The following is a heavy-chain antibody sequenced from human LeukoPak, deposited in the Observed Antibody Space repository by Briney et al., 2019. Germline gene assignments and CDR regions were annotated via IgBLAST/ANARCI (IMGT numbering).Heavy chain of an antibody. D-gene: IGHD6-13*01. CDR1: GFTFSSYG. CDR3: AKILPMYSSSWQVSIDY. V-gene: IGHV3-33*06. CDR2: IWYDGSNK. J-gene: IGHJ4*02. Sequence: GGSLRLSCAASGFTFSSYGMHWVRQAPGKGLEWVAVIWYDGSNKYYADSVKGRFTISRDNSKNTLYLQMNSLRAEGTAVYYCAKILPMYSSSWQVSIDYWGQGTLVTVSS.